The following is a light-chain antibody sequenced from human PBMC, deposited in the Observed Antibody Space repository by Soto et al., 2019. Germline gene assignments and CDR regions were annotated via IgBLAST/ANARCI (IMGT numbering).Light chain of an antibody. CDR2: DTD. V-gene: IGLV7-46*01. J-gene: IGLJ1*01. CDR1: TGPVTNGHF. CDR3: LLSYTGRLYV. Sequence: QAVVTQEPSLTVSPGGTVTLTCGSSTGPVTNGHFPYWFQQKPGQAPRPLIYDTDTKHSWTPARFSGSLLGDKAALTLSRARPEDEADYYCLLSYTGRLYVFGPGTKVTVL.